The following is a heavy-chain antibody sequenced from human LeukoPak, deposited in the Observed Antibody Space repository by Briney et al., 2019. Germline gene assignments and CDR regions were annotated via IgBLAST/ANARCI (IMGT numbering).Heavy chain of an antibody. Sequence: GESLKISCKGSGCSFTSYWIGWVRQMPGKGLEWMGIIYPGDSDTRYSPSFQGQVTISADKSISTAYLQWSSLKASDTAMYYCATSLSYGSGSYYNFYGMDVWGQGTTVTVSS. CDR2: IYPGDSDT. CDR3: ATSLSYGSGSYYNFYGMDV. V-gene: IGHV5-51*01. D-gene: IGHD3-10*01. J-gene: IGHJ6*02. CDR1: GCSFTSYW.